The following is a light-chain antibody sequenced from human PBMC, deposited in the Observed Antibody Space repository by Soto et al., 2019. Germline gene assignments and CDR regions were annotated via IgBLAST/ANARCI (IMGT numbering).Light chain of an antibody. CDR3: QQSHSIPPT. CDR2: AAS. J-gene: IGKJ1*01. Sequence: DLQMTQSPSSLSASVGDRVTITCRASQSISSFLNWYQQKPGKAPRLLIYAASSLQSGVPARFSGSGSGTDFTLTISSLQPEDFATYHCQQSHSIPPTFAQGTKVEI. V-gene: IGKV1-39*01. CDR1: QSISSF.